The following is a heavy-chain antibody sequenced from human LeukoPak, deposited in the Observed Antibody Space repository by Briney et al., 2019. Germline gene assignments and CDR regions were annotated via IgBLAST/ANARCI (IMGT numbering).Heavy chain of an antibody. CDR1: GFTFSSYS. Sequence: GGSLRLSCAASGFTFSSYSMNWVRQAPGKGLEWVSSISSSSSYIYYADSVKGRFTISRDNAKNSLYLQMNSLRAEDTAVYYCARVWRGYYYMDVWGKGTTVTVSS. D-gene: IGHD2-21*01. J-gene: IGHJ6*03. CDR2: ISSSSSYI. V-gene: IGHV3-21*01. CDR3: ARVWRGYYYMDV.